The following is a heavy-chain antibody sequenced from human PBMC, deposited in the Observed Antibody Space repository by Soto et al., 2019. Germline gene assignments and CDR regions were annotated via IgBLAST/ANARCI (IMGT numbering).Heavy chain of an antibody. V-gene: IGHV1-8*01. Sequence: GASVKVSCKASGYTFTSYDINWVRQATGQRLEWLGWMNPNSGNTGYAQKFQGRVTMTRNTSISTAYMELSSLRSEDTAVYYCARGNTVVVVAAKHQENWFDPWGQGTLVTVSS. CDR2: MNPNSGNT. D-gene: IGHD2-15*01. CDR3: ARGNTVVVVAAKHQENWFDP. CDR1: GYTFTSYD. J-gene: IGHJ5*02.